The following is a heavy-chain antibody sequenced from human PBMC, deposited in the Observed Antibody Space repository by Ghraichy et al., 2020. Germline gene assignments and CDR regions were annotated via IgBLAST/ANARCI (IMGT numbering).Heavy chain of an antibody. J-gene: IGHJ6*02. CDR3: ARRRRITMVRGDYYGMDV. Sequence: SETLSLTCTVSGGSISSSSYYWGWIRQPPGKRLEWIGSIYYSGSTYYNPSLKSRVTISVDTSKNQFSLKLSSVTAADTAVYYCARRRRITMVRGDYYGMDVWGQGTTVTVSS. V-gene: IGHV4-39*01. CDR2: IYYSGST. D-gene: IGHD3-10*01. CDR1: GGSISSSSYY.